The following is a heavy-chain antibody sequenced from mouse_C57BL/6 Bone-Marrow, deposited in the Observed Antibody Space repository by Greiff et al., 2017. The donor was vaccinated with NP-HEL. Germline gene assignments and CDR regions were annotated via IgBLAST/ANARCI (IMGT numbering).Heavy chain of an antibody. V-gene: IGHV14-1*01. J-gene: IGHJ3*01. Sequence: VHVKQSGAELVRPGASVKLSCTASGFNIKDYYMHWVKQRPEQGLEWIGRIDPEDGDSEYAPKFQGKATMTADTSSNTAYLQLSSLTSEDTAVYYCTPLLRGPTWFAYWGQGTLVTVSA. CDR3: TPLLRGPTWFAY. CDR2: IDPEDGDS. CDR1: GFNIKDYY. D-gene: IGHD1-1*01.